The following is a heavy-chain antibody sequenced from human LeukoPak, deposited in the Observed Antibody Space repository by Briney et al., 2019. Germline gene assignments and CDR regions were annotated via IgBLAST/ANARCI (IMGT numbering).Heavy chain of an antibody. Sequence: ASVKVSCKTSGYTFATYSINWVRQAPGQGLEWMGWISGYSGSTNYAQKLQGRVTMTTDTSTTTAYVELRSLKSDDTAVYYCARGHSSGRDYYFDTWGQGTLVTVSS. J-gene: IGHJ4*02. CDR1: GYTFATYS. CDR3: ARGHSSGRDYYFDT. V-gene: IGHV1-18*01. D-gene: IGHD6-19*01. CDR2: ISGYSGST.